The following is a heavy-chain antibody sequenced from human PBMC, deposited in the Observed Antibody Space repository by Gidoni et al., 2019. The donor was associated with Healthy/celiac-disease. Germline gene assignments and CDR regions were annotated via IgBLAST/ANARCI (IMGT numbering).Heavy chain of an antibody. D-gene: IGHD6-13*01. CDR3: ARSVGIAAAPFQY. CDR2: IYYSGST. Sequence: QLQLQESGPGLLKPSETLSLTCPVSGGSISSSSYYWGWIRQPPGKGLEWIGSIYYSGSTDYNPSLKSRVTRSVDTSKNQFSLKLSSVTAADTAVYYCARSVGIAAAPFQYWGQGTLVTVSS. J-gene: IGHJ1*01. CDR1: GGSISSSSYY. V-gene: IGHV4-39*07.